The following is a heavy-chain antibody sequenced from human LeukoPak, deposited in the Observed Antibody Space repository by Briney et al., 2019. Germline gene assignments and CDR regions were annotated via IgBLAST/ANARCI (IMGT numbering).Heavy chain of an antibody. V-gene: IGHV1-69*05. CDR1: GGTFSSYA. CDR2: IIPIFGTA. Sequence: GASVKVSCKASGGTFSSYAISWVRQAPGQGLEWMGGIIPIFGTANYAQKLQGRVTITTDESTSTAYMELSSLRSEDTAVYYCARGKEPYYYDSSGYYGGYWGQGTLVTVSS. D-gene: IGHD3-22*01. J-gene: IGHJ4*02. CDR3: ARGKEPYYYDSSGYYGGY.